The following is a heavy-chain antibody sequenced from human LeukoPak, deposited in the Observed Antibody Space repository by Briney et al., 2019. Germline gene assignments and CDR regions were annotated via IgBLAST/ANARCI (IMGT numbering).Heavy chain of an antibody. CDR1: GFTVEAHF. Sequence: GGSLRLSCAASGFTVEAHFMSWVRQAPGKGLEWVSVLYHGDRTYYADSVKGRFTISRDSSENTVYLQMKSLRDEDTAVYYCAIPRDDNSVHHYFDYWGQGALVTVSS. J-gene: IGHJ4*02. CDR3: AIPRDDNSVHHYFDY. CDR2: LYHGDRT. V-gene: IGHV3-66*02. D-gene: IGHD3-22*01.